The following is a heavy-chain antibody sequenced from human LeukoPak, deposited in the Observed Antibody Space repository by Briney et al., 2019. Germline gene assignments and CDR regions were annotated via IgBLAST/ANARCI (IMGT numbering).Heavy chain of an antibody. V-gene: IGHV1-18*01. J-gene: IGHJ2*01. CDR1: GYTFTSYG. Sequence: ASVKVSCKASGYTFTSYGISWVRQAPGQGLEWMGWISAYNGNTNYAQKVQGRVTMTTDTSTSTAYMELRSLRSDDTAVYYCAKANGWYGRGYFDLWGRGTLVSVSS. CDR2: ISAYNGNT. CDR3: AKANGWYGRGYFDL. D-gene: IGHD6-19*01.